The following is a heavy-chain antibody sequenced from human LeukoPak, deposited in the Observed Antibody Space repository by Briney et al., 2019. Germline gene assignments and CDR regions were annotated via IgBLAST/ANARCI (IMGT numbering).Heavy chain of an antibody. D-gene: IGHD2-15*01. Sequence: KSSETLSLTCTVSGGSVSGGSFYWSWIRQPPGKGLEWIGYIYYSGGTKYNPSLNSRVTISIDTSNNQFSLKLNSATAADTAVYYCARDDVPYSAWGPGTLVTVSS. CDR3: ARDDVPYSA. V-gene: IGHV4-61*01. CDR1: GGSVSGGSFY. CDR2: IYYSGGT. J-gene: IGHJ5*02.